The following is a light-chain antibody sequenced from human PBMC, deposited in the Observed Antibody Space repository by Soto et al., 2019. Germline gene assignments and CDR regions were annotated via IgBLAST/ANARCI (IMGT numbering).Light chain of an antibody. CDR2: GAS. J-gene: IGKJ1*01. CDR1: RSVSTH. V-gene: IGKV3-15*01. Sequence: EIVMTQSPATLSMSPGERATLSCRASRSVSTHLAWYQQKPGQAPRLLINGASTTATGIPARFSGSGSGTEFTLTISSLQSEDFAVYYCQQHSEWPLTFGQGTTVDIK. CDR3: QQHSEWPLT.